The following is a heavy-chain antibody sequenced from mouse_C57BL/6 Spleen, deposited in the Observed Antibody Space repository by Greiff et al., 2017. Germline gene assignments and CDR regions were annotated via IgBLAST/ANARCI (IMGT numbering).Heavy chain of an antibody. Sequence: LQQSGASVKISCKASGYAFSSYWMNWVKQRPGKGLEWIGQIYPGDGDTNYNGKFKGKATLTADKSSSTAYMQLSSLTSEDSAVYFCARGDYDYANYAMDYWGQGTSVTVSS. V-gene: IGHV1-80*01. CDR1: GYAFSSYW. CDR3: ARGDYDYANYAMDY. CDR2: IYPGDGDT. D-gene: IGHD2-4*01. J-gene: IGHJ4*01.